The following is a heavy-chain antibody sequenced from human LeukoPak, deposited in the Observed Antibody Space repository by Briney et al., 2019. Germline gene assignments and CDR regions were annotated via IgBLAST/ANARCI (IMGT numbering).Heavy chain of an antibody. V-gene: IGHV3-21*04. Sequence: GGSLRLSCAASGFTFSSYSMNWVRQAPGKGLEWVSSISATSNYIYYADSVKGRFTISRDNAKNSLYLQMNSLRAEDTAVYYCARDTSGYTFDDWGQGSLVTVSS. J-gene: IGHJ4*02. CDR2: ISATSNYI. CDR3: ARDTSGYTFDD. D-gene: IGHD5-18*01. CDR1: GFTFSSYS.